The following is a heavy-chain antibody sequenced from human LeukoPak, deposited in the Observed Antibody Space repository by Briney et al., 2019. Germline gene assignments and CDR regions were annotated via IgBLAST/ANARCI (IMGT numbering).Heavy chain of an antibody. D-gene: IGHD6-13*01. V-gene: IGHV4-4*08. CDR1: GGSIFSYY. J-gene: IGHJ2*01. CDR2: IYSNGIS. CDR3: ARRAAPNWYFDL. Sequence: PSETLSLTCTVSGGSIFSYYFNWIRQPPGKGLEWIGYIYSNGISSYNPSLRGRGTISIATPKNQFSLKLSSVTAADTAVYYCARRAAPNWYFDLWGRGTLVTVSS.